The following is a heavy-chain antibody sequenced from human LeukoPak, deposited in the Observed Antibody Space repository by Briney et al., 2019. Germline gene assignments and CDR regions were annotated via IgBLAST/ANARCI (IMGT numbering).Heavy chain of an antibody. V-gene: IGHV4-39*07. D-gene: IGHD6-13*01. J-gene: IGHJ4*02. CDR1: GGSISSSSSY. CDR3: ARVGRGSSWYYFDY. CDR2: INYSGST. Sequence: WETLSLTCTVSGGSISSSSSYWGWIRQPPGKGLEWIGSINYSGSTYYNPSLRSRVTISVGTSKNHFSLRLTSVTAADTALYFCARVGRGSSWYYFDYWGQGTLVTVSS.